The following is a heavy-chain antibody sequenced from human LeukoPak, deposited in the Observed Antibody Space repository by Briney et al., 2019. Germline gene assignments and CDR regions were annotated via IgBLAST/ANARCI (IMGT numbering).Heavy chain of an antibody. CDR3: ARLHFHSSDYYYFDY. V-gene: IGHV4-61*07. D-gene: IGHD3-22*01. Sequence: YSGSTNYNPSLRSRVTISVDTSKNQFSLKLSSVTAADTAVYYCARLHFHSSDYYYFDYWGQGTLVTVSS. J-gene: IGHJ4*02. CDR2: YSGST.